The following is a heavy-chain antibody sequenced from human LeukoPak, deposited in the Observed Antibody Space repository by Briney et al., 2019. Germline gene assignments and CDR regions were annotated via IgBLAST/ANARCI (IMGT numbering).Heavy chain of an antibody. D-gene: IGHD5-18*01. V-gene: IGHV3-64*01. CDR1: GFTLSSYA. CDR3: ARGGLDLRDTAMVTCDY. CDR2: ISRNGGTT. J-gene: IGHJ4*02. Sequence: GGSLRLSCAASGFTLSSYAMHWVRQAPGKGLEYVSAISRNGGTTYYANSVKGRFTISRDNSKNTLYLQMCSLRSEDTAVYYCARGGLDLRDTAMVTCDYWGQGTLVTVSS.